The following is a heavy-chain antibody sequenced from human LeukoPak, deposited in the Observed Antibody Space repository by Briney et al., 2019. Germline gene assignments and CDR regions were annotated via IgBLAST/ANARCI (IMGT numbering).Heavy chain of an antibody. CDR2: ISGSGGST. D-gene: IGHD2-15*01. J-gene: IGHJ3*02. CDR1: GFTFNNYD. CDR3: ARPVVAATTPDTFDI. Sequence: GGSLRLSCAASGFTFNNYDMSWVRQAPGKGLEWVSTISGSGGSTYYADSVKGRFTISRDNSKNSLYLQMNSLRAEDTAVYYCARPVVAATTPDTFDIWGQGTMVTVSS. V-gene: IGHV3-23*01.